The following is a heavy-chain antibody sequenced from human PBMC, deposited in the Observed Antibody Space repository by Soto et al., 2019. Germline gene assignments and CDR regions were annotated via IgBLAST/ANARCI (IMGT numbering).Heavy chain of an antibody. CDR3: ARQGIAAAGFLWFDP. V-gene: IGHV4-59*08. CDR2: IYYSGST. CDR1: GGSISSYY. Sequence: SETLSLTCTVSGGSISSYYWSWIRQPPGKGLEWIGYIYYSGSTNYNPSLKSRVTISVDTSKNQFSLKLSSVTAADTAVYYCARQGIAAAGFLWFDPWGQGTLVPVSS. J-gene: IGHJ5*02. D-gene: IGHD6-13*01.